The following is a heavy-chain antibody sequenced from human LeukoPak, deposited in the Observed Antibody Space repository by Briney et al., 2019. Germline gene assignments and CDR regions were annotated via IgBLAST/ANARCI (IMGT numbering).Heavy chain of an antibody. CDR2: IRGSGGST. V-gene: IGHV3-23*01. D-gene: IGHD6-19*01. CDR3: AKPVGSSGWYGDFDC. CDR1: GFTFSNYA. Sequence: PGASLRLSCAASGFTFSNYATNWVRQAPGKGLEWVSAIRGSGGSTYYADSVKGRFTISRDNSKNTLYLQMNSLRAEDTAIYYCAKPVGSSGWYGDFDCWGQGTLVTVSS. J-gene: IGHJ4*02.